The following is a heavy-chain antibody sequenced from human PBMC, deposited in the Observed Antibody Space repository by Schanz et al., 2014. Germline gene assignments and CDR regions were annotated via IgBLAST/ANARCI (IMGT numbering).Heavy chain of an antibody. J-gene: IGHJ4*02. CDR1: GYTVSALA. V-gene: IGHV1-46*03. CDR2: INPSSGTT. Sequence: QVQLLQSGSEVKKPGASVKVSCEISGYTVSALAMHWVRQAPGQGLEWMGKINPSSGTTRIAQNFQGRLTVTGDTSTSTVNMELSSLRSEDTAVYYCARGGFFDSTSFDSWGQGTLVTVSS. D-gene: IGHD2-2*01. CDR3: ARGGFFDSTSFDS.